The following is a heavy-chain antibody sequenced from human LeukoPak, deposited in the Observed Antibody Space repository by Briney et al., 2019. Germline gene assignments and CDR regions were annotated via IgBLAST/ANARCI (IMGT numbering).Heavy chain of an antibody. J-gene: IGHJ5*02. CDR1: GGTFSGYH. D-gene: IGHD3-16*01. Sequence: SETLSLTCGVHGGTFSGYHWSWIRQPLGKGLEWIGEISHSGNTVFNPSLKSRVTISVDTSNNQFSLRLTSVTAADTAVYYCATSSWNGGGGFDPWGQGTLVTVSS. V-gene: IGHV4-34*08. CDR3: ATSSWNGGGGFDP. CDR2: ISHSGNT.